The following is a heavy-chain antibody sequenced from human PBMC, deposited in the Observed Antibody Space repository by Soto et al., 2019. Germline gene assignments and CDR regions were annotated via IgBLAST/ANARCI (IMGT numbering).Heavy chain of an antibody. Sequence: QLQLQECGSGLVKPSQTLSLTCAVSGGSISSDGYSWSWIRQPPGKGLEWIGYIYHSGSTYYNPSLKSRVTISVDRSKNQFSLKLSSVTAADTAVYYCARGPPFGYWGQGTLVTVSS. CDR1: GGSISSDGYS. CDR3: ARGPPFGY. V-gene: IGHV4-30-2*01. J-gene: IGHJ4*02. CDR2: IYHSGST. D-gene: IGHD3-10*01.